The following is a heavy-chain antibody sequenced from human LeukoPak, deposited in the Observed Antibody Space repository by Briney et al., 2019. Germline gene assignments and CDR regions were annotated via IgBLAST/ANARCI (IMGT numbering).Heavy chain of an antibody. CDR3: AREVPGGIVATISLYYFDY. V-gene: IGHV4-39*07. J-gene: IGHJ4*02. CDR2: IYYSGST. D-gene: IGHD5-12*01. Sequence: SETLSLTCTVSGGSISSSSYYWGWIRQPPGKGLEWIGSIYYSGSTYYNPSLKSRVTISVDTSKNQVSLKLSSVIAADTAVYYCAREVPGGIVATISLYYFDYWGQGTLVTVSS. CDR1: GGSISSSSYY.